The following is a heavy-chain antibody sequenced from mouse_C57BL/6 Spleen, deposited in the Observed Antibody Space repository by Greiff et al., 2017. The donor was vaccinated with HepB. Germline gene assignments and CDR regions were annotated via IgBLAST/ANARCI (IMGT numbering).Heavy chain of an antibody. Sequence: EVKLQESGGGLVQPKGSLKLSCAASGFSFNTYAMNWVRQAPGKGLEWVARIRSKSNNYATYYADSVKDRFTISRDDSESMLYLQMNNLKTEDTAMYYCVRHKTGDWYFDVWGTGTTVTVSS. V-gene: IGHV10-1*01. CDR2: IRSKSNNYAT. CDR1: GFSFNTYA. D-gene: IGHD4-1*01. CDR3: VRHKTGDWYFDV. J-gene: IGHJ1*03.